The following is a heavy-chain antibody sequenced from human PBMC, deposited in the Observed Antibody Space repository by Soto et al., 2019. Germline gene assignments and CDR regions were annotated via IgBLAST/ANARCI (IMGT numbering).Heavy chain of an antibody. Sequence: QVQLQESGPGVVRPSQTLSLTCTVSGGSISSGNIYWSWIRQPPGKGLEWIGYIYYTGSTYYNPSLTSRVTISVNPSKNPFSLTLTSVTAADTATYYCARVTMVRGVMADYWGQGTLVTVSS. CDR2: IYYTGST. CDR3: ARVTMVRGVMADY. J-gene: IGHJ4*02. D-gene: IGHD3-10*01. V-gene: IGHV4-30-4*01. CDR1: GGSISSGNIY.